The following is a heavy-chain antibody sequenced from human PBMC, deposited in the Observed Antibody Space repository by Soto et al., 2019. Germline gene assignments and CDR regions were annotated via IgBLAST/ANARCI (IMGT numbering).Heavy chain of an antibody. CDR1: GYMLVKYY. CDR2: INPSRGIT. CDR3: ARDGVPIAGRSGFFAN. D-gene: IGHD6-19*01. J-gene: IGHJ4*02. Sequence: ASVQVSCKASGYMLVKYYIHWVRQPPGQGLQWIGVINPSRGITPYAQKFQGRVSMPRDTSTTPVFMELTSLTSADTAIYYSARDGVPIAGRSGFFANWGPGTLVTVSS. V-gene: IGHV1-46*01.